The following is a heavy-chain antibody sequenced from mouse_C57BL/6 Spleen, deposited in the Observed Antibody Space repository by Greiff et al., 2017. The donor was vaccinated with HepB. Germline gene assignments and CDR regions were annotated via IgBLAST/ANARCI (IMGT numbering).Heavy chain of an antibody. CDR1: GYTFTSYW. CDR3: ARDYGSPYWYFDV. CDR2: IYPGSGST. D-gene: IGHD1-1*01. V-gene: IGHV1-55*01. Sequence: QVQLQQPGAELVKPGASVKMSCKASGYTFTSYWITRVKQRPGQGLEWIGDIYPGSGSTNYNEKFKSKATLTVDTSSSTAYMQRSSLTSEDSAVYYCARDYGSPYWYFDVWGTGTTVTVSS. J-gene: IGHJ1*03.